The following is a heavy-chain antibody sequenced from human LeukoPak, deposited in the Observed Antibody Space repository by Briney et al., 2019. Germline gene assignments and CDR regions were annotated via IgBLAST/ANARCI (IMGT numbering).Heavy chain of an antibody. CDR1: GGPNSSGDAY. CDR3: ASISSGSCVY. CDR2: IYYSGTP. Sequence: TETLMCTVSGGPNSSGDAYGSRIRQHPGKGLEWIGYIYYSGTPYYNPSLKSRVTISVATSKNQFSLKLSSVTAADTAVYYCASISSGSCVYWGRGPRVSVSS. V-gene: IGHV4-31*03. D-gene: IGHD3-10*01. J-gene: IGHJ1*01.